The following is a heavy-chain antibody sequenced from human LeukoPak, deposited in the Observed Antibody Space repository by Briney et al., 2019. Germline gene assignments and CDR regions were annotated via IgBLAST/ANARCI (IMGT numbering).Heavy chain of an antibody. J-gene: IGHJ4*02. CDR3: ARDETALDS. CDR2: INQGGSEK. D-gene: IGHD5-18*01. CDR1: GFTFKSYW. V-gene: IGHV3-7*01. Sequence: GGSLRLSCAASGFTFKSYWMSWVRQAPGKGLEWVANINQGGSEKYYVDSVKGRFTISRDNPKNSLYLQMNSLRVEDTAVYYCARDETALDSWGQGTLVTVSS.